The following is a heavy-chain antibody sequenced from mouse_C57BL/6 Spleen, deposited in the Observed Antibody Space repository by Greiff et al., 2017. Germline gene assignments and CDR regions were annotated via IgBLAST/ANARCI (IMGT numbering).Heavy chain of an antibody. J-gene: IGHJ2*01. CDR2: INPSSGYT. CDR3: ARSVSNYRVYFDY. CDR1: GYTFTSYT. D-gene: IGHD2-5*01. Sequence: QVQLKESGAELARPGASVKMSCKASGYTFTSYTMHWVKQRPGPGLEWIGYINPSSGYTKYNQKVKDKATLTADKSSSTADMQLSRLTSEDSAVYYCARSVSNYRVYFDYWGQGTTLTVSS. V-gene: IGHV1-4*01.